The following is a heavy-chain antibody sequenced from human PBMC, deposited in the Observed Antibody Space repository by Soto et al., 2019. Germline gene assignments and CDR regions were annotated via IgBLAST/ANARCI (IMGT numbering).Heavy chain of an antibody. D-gene: IGHD6-19*01. Sequence: EVQLLESGGGLVQPGGSLRLSCAASGFTFSSCAMNWVRQAPGQGLEWVSGISGSGGSRHYADSVKGRFTISRDNSRNTVYLQMITLRAEDTAIYYCAKDRGGYSRGRYVGYFDVWGRGTLVTVSS. V-gene: IGHV3-23*01. J-gene: IGHJ2*01. CDR2: ISGSGGSR. CDR1: GFTFSSCA. CDR3: AKDRGGYSRGRYVGYFDV.